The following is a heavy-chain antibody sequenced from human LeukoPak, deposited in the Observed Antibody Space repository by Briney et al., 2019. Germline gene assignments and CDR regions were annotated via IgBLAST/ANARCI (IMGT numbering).Heavy chain of an antibody. CDR1: GGSISSYY. D-gene: IGHD3-16*02. Sequence: SETLSLTCTVSGGSISSYYWSWIRQPPGKALEWIGHIYYSGSTNYNPSLKSRVTISVDTSKDQFSLKLSSVTAADTAVYYCAKGTTTHTGSSRNWFDPWGQGTLVTVSS. CDR2: IYYSGST. CDR3: AKGTTTHTGSSRNWFDP. V-gene: IGHV4-59*12. J-gene: IGHJ5*02.